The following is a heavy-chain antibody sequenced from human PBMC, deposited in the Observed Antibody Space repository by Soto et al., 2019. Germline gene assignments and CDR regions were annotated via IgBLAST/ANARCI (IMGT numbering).Heavy chain of an antibody. CDR3: VKGEYYYDSGAYYPFDH. CDR2: ISSNGDNT. V-gene: IGHV3-64D*06. D-gene: IGHD3-22*01. J-gene: IGHJ4*02. Sequence: PGGSLRRSCSASGFIFSIYAMHWVLQAPGKGLEYVSSISSNGDNTHYADSVKGRFTISRDNSKNTQYLQMSNLRAEDTAVYYCVKGEYYYDSGAYYPFDHWGQGT. CDR1: GFIFSIYA.